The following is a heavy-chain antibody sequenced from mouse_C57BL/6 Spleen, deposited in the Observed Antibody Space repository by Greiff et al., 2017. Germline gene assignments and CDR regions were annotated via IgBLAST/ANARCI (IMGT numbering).Heavy chain of an antibody. D-gene: IGHD2-3*01. CDR1: GFTFSSYT. J-gene: IGHJ1*03. CDR3: ARRAYDGYWYFDV. CDR2: ISGGGGNT. V-gene: IGHV5-9*01. Sequence: EVKVVESGGGLVKPGGSLKLSCAASGFTFSSYTMSWVRQTPEKRLEWVATISGGGGNTYYPDSVKGRFTISRDNAKNTLYLQMSSLRSEDTALYYCARRAYDGYWYFDVWGTGTTVTVSS.